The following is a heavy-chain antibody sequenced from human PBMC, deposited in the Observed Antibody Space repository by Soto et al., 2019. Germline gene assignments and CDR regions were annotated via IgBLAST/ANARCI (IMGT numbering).Heavy chain of an antibody. CDR3: ARVLRYCSGSSCPIRVYGMDV. CDR2: IGAYNGNT. J-gene: IGHJ6*02. CDR1: GYTFTSYG. Sequence: QVQLVQSGAEVKKPGASVKVSCKASGYTFTSYGISWVRQAPGQGLEWMGWIGAYNGNTNYVQKLQGRVTMTTDTSTSTAYMELRCLGSEHTAVYYCARVLRYCSGSSCPIRVYGMDVWGQGTTVTVSS. D-gene: IGHD2-15*01. V-gene: IGHV1-18*01.